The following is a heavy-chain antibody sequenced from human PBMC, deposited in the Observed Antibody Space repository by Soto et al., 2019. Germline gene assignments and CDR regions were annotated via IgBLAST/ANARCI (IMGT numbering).Heavy chain of an antibody. V-gene: IGHV3-21*01. CDR3: ARGFRNGFNV. CDR2: ISGPSIYI. CDR1: GFTFSGYS. J-gene: IGHJ6*02. D-gene: IGHD2-8*01. Sequence: EVQLVESGGGLVKPGGSLRLSCVASGFTFSGYSINWVRQAPGKGLEWVSYISGPSIYIYYADSVKGRFTISGDNAKSPVYRQRNSLRAEDTAVYYCARGFRNGFNVWGQGTTVSVSS.